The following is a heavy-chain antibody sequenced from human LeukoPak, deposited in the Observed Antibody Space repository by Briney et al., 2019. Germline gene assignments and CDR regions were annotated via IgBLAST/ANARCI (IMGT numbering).Heavy chain of an antibody. CDR2: ISSGGGAP. Sequence: GGSLRLSCGASAFTFSNYAMSWVRQAPGKGLEWVSAISSGGGAPYYADSVKGRFVMSRDNSKNTLYLQMNSLRAEDTAVYYCAKGSYYDSSGSFYFDYWGQGTLVTVSS. CDR1: AFTFSNYA. V-gene: IGHV3-23*01. J-gene: IGHJ4*02. CDR3: AKGSYYDSSGSFYFDY. D-gene: IGHD3-22*01.